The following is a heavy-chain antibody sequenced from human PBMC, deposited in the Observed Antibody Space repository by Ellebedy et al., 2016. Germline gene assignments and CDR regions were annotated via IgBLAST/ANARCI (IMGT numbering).Heavy chain of an antibody. Sequence: GESLKISXSASGFTFSSYAMHWVRQAPGKGLEYVSAISSNGGSTYYADSVKGRFTISRDNSKNTLYLQMSSLRAEDTAVYYCFSTWFGESKRFFDYWGQGTLVTVSS. CDR2: ISSNGGST. D-gene: IGHD3-10*01. V-gene: IGHV3-64D*06. J-gene: IGHJ4*02. CDR1: GFTFSSYA. CDR3: FSTWFGESKRFFDY.